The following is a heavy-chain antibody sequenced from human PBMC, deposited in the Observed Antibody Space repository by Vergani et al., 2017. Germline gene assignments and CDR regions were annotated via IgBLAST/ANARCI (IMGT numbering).Heavy chain of an antibody. CDR3: ARGGFVVVPAAMASNWFDP. CDR1: GGSISSGSYY. CDR2: IYTSGST. J-gene: IGHJ5*02. D-gene: IGHD2-2*01. Sequence: QVQLQESGPGLVKPSQTLSLTCTVSGGSISSGSYYWSWIRQPAGKGLEWIGRIYTSGSTNYNPSLKSRVTISVDTSKNQFSLKLSSVTAADTAVYYCARGGFVVVPAAMASNWFDPWGQGTLVTVSS. V-gene: IGHV4-61*02.